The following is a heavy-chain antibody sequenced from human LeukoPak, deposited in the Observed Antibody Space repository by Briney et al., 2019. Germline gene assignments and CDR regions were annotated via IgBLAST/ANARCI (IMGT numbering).Heavy chain of an antibody. CDR3: ARHLHYYGSGNYFEDY. Sequence: GEPLKIPCKASGYSFTSYWIGWWRQTPGKGLEWMGIIYPGDSDTRYSPSFQGHVTISAGKFISTAYLEWSSLKGSDDGMYYCARHLHYYGSGNYFEDYWGQGTLVAVSS. V-gene: IGHV5-51*01. CDR2: IYPGDSDT. J-gene: IGHJ4*01. CDR1: GYSFTSYW. D-gene: IGHD3-10*01.